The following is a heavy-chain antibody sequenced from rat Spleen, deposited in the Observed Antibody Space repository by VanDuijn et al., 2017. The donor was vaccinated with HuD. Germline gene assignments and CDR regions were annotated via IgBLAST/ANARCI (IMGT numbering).Heavy chain of an antibody. V-gene: IGHV5-29*01. J-gene: IGHJ2*01. D-gene: IGHD1-4*01. Sequence: EVQLVESGGGLVQPGRSLKLSCVASGFTFNNYWMTWVRQAPTKGLEWVATISSDGGRNFYRDSVKGRFTISRDNAKTTLYLQIDSLRSEDTALYYCARGNYPGIYYFDYWGQGVMVTVSS. CDR3: ARGNYPGIYYFDY. CDR1: GFTFNNYW. CDR2: ISSDGGRN.